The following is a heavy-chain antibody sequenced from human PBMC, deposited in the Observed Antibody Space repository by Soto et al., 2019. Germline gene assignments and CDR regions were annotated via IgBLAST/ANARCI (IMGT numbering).Heavy chain of an antibody. J-gene: IGHJ5*01. CDR3: ARACCNEQNWFDS. V-gene: IGHV3-74*01. CDR2: INADGSRT. Sequence: PGGSLRLSCAASGVTFSGYWMHWVRQAPGKGLEWVARINADGSRTNYADSVKGRFTISRDNAMDTLHLQMNSLRVEDTAVYYCARACCNEQNWFDSWGQGTLVTVSS. D-gene: IGHD6-13*01. CDR1: GVTFSGYW.